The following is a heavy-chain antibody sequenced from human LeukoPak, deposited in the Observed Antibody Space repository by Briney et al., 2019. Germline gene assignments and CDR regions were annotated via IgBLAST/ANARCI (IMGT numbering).Heavy chain of an antibody. D-gene: IGHD4-17*01. CDR1: GGSFSGYY. CDR2: INHSGST. J-gene: IGHJ3*02. CDR3: ARPNFDYGDYDAFDI. Sequence: PSETLSLTCAVYGGSFSGYYWSWIRQPPGKGLEWIGEINHSGSTNYNPSLKSRVTISVDTSKNQFSLKLSSVTAADTAVYYCARPNFDYGDYDAFDIWGQGTMVTVSS. V-gene: IGHV4-34*01.